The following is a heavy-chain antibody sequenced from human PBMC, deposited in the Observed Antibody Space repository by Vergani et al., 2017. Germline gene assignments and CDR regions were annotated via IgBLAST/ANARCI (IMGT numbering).Heavy chain of an antibody. D-gene: IGHD5-24*01. CDR2: IKSKTDGGTT. Sequence: EVQLVESGGGLVKPGGSLRLSCAASGFTFSNAWMSWVRQAPGKGLEWVGRIKSKTDGGTTDYAAPVKGRFTISRDDSKNTLYLQMNSLRAEDTAVYYCARTGITMKEMATIQGYFDYWGQGTLVTVSS. V-gene: IGHV3-15*01. CDR3: ARTGITMKEMATIQGYFDY. J-gene: IGHJ4*02. CDR1: GFTFSNAW.